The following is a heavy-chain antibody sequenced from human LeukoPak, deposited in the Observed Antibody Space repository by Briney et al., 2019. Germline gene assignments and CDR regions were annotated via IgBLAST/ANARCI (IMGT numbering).Heavy chain of an antibody. J-gene: IGHJ4*02. D-gene: IGHD2-2*01. CDR3: ARLKNYYATFDY. V-gene: IGHV4-61*02. Sequence: SQTLSLTCTVSGGSISSGSYYWSWIRQPAGKGLEWIGRIYTSGSTNYNPSLKSRVTISVDTSKNQFSLKLSSVTAADTAVYYCARLKNYYATFDYWGQGTLVTVSS. CDR1: GGSISSGSYY. CDR2: IYTSGST.